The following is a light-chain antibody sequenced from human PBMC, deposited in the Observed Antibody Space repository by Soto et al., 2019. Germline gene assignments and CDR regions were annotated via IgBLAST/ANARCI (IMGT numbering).Light chain of an antibody. J-gene: IGKJ4*01. CDR3: QKYNDWPLT. Sequence: EIVMTQSPATLSVSPGDRATLYCRASQSVNSNLAWYQQKPGQAPRLLIYGASTRATVIPVTFSGSGSGTEFTLTITSLQSEDVAVYYCQKYNDWPLTFGGGTKVEIK. V-gene: IGKV3-15*01. CDR2: GAS. CDR1: QSVNSN.